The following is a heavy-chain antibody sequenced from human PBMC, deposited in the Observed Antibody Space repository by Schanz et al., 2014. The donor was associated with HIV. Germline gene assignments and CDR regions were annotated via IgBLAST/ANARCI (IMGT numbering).Heavy chain of an antibody. CDR2: ISESGGRS. V-gene: IGHV3-23*04. D-gene: IGHD3-22*01. Sequence: VQLVESGGGVVQPGRSLRLSCAASGFNINSYGLHWVRQAPGKGLEWVSSISESGGRSYYADSVNGRFTISRDNSKNTLYLQMTTLRTEDTAVYYCAKPEYDSRGNSQSHFDYWGQGTLVTVSS. CDR3: AKPEYDSRGNSQSHFDY. CDR1: GFNINSYG. J-gene: IGHJ4*02.